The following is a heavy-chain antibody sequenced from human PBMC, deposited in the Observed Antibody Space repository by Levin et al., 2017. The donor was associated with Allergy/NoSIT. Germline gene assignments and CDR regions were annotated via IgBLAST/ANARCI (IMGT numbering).Heavy chain of an antibody. CDR2: INHSGST. J-gene: IGHJ3*02. V-gene: IGHV4-34*01. CDR3: ARGWGGTPNAFDI. CDR1: GGSFSGYY. D-gene: IGHD3-10*01. Sequence: SQTLSLTCAVYGGSFSGYYWSWIRQPPGKGLEWIGEINHSGSTNYNPSLKSRVTISVDTSKNQFSLKLSSVTAADTAVYYCARGWGGTPNAFDIWGQGTMVTVSS.